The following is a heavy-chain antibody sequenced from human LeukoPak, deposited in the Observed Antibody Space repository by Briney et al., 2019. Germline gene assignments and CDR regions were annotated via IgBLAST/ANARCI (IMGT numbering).Heavy chain of an antibody. V-gene: IGHV1-2*02. J-gene: IGHJ4*02. CDR1: GYTFTGYY. CDR2: INPNSGGT. Sequence: ASVKVSCKASGYTFTGYYMHWVRQAPGQGLEWMGWINPNSGGTNYAQKFQGRVTMTRDTSISTAYMELSRLRSDDTAVYYCARTYDQASHRGDDSFDYWGQGTLVTVSS. D-gene: IGHD3-3*01. CDR3: ARTYDQASHRGDDSFDY.